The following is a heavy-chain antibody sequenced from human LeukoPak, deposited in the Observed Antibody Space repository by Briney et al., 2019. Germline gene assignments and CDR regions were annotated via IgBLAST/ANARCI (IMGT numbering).Heavy chain of an antibody. D-gene: IGHD3-10*01. CDR2: INHSGST. CDR1: GGSISSGAYY. J-gene: IGHJ4*02. Sequence: SQTLSLTCTVSGGSISSGAYYWSWIRQPPGKGLEWIGEINHSGSTNYNPSLKSRVTISVDTSKNQFSLKLSSVTAADTAVYYCARGPSWGVIAHDYWGQGTLVTVSS. V-gene: IGHV4-30-4*08. CDR3: ARGPSWGVIAHDY.